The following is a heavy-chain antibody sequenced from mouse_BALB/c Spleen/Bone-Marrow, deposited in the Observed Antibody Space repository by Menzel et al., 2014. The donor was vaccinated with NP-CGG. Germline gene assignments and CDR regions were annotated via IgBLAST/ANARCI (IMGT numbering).Heavy chain of an antibody. J-gene: IGHJ3*01. CDR3: ARGYDGFAY. CDR2: IDPANGNT. Sequence: EVMLVESGAELVKPGASVKLSCTASGFNTKDTYMHWVKQRPEQGLEWIGRIDPANGNTKYDPKFQGKATITADTSSNPAYLQLSSLTSEDTAVYYCARGYDGFAYWGQGTLVTVSA. V-gene: IGHV14-3*02. CDR1: GFNTKDTY. D-gene: IGHD2-2*01.